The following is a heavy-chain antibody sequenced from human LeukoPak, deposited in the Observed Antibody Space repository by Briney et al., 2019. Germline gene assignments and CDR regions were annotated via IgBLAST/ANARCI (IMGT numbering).Heavy chain of an antibody. D-gene: IGHD6-19*01. J-gene: IGHJ6*02. CDR3: AGIAVAGISNYYYYYGMDV. V-gene: IGHV4-39*01. CDR1: GGSISSSSYY. Sequence: SETLSLTCTVSGGSISSSSYYWGWIRQPPGEGLEWIGSIYYSGSTYYNPSLKSRVTISVDTSKNQFSLKLSSVTAADTAVYYCAGIAVAGISNYYYYYGMDVWGQGTTVTVSS. CDR2: IYYSGST.